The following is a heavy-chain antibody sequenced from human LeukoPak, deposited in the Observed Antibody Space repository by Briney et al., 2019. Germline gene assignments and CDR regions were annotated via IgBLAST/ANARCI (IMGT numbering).Heavy chain of an antibody. V-gene: IGHV1-69-2*01. Sequence: ASVKVSCKVSGYTFTDYYMHWVPQAPGKGLEWMGRVDPEDGETIYAEKFQGRVTITADTSTDTAYMELSSLRSEDTAVYYCATIGEYSYGHRPWGPRTLVTVSS. D-gene: IGHD5-18*01. CDR2: VDPEDGET. CDR3: ATIGEYSYGHRP. CDR1: GYTFTDYY. J-gene: IGHJ5*02.